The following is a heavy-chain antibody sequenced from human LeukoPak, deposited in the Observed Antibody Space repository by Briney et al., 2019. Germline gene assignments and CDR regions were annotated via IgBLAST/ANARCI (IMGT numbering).Heavy chain of an antibody. CDR2: INPNSGGT. D-gene: IGHD6-13*01. J-gene: IGHJ4*02. CDR3: ARDPDSSSWFDY. CDR1: GYTFTGYY. Sequence: ASVKVSCKASGYTFTGYYMHWVRQAPGQGLEWMGWINPNSGGTKYAQKFQGRVTMTWDTSISTAYMELSSLRSDDTAVYYCARDPDSSSWFDYWGQGTLVTVSP. V-gene: IGHV1-2*02.